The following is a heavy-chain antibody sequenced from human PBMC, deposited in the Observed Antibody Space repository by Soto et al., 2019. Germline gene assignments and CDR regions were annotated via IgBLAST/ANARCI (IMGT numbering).Heavy chain of an antibody. CDR1: GFTFSSYS. V-gene: IGHV3-48*01. D-gene: IGHD3-10*01. CDR3: ASLEFYGSGSHLRVPPDY. Sequence: GGSLRLSCAASGFTFSSYSMNWVRQAPGKGLEWVSYISSSSSTIYYADSVKGRFTISRDNAKNSLYLQMNSLRAEDTAVYYCASLEFYGSGSHLRVPPDYWGQGTLVTVSS. J-gene: IGHJ4*02. CDR2: ISSSSSTI.